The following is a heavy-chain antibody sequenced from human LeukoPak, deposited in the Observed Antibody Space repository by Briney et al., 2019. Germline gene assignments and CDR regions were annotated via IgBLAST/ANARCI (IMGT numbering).Heavy chain of an antibody. V-gene: IGHV3-23*01. J-gene: IGHJ4*02. CDR2: ISGSGGNT. CDR1: GFTFSSYA. D-gene: IGHD3-10*01. Sequence: GGSLRLSCAASGFTFSSYAMNWVRQAPGKGLEWVSAISGSGGNTYYAGSVKGRFAISRDNSKNTLYLQMNSLRAEDTAVYYCAKDLALGGGSIFDYWGQGTLVTVSS. CDR3: AKDLALGGGSIFDY.